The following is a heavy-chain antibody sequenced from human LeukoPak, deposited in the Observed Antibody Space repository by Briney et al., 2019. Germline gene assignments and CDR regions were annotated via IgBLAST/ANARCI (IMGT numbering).Heavy chain of an antibody. D-gene: IGHD3-22*01. J-gene: IGHJ5*02. CDR2: IYYSGST. CDR3: ARSWTPVVITTFGYWFDP. CDR1: GGSLSSGDYY. V-gene: IGHV4-30-4*01. Sequence: SQTLSLTCTVSGGSLSSGDYYWSWIRQPPGKGVEWIGYIYYSGSTYYNPSLKSRVTISVDTSKNQFSLKLSSVTAADTAVYYCARSWTPVVITTFGYWFDPWGQGTLVTVSS.